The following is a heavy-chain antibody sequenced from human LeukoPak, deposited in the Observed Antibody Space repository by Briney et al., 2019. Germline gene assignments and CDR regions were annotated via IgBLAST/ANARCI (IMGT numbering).Heavy chain of an antibody. J-gene: IGHJ4*02. CDR3: ATRPGRGATNPFDY. V-gene: IGHV3-48*01. CDR2: ISGSSGII. D-gene: IGHD1-26*01. Sequence: GGSLRLSCAASGFTFNTYTMNWVRQAPGKGLEWVSYISGSSGIIDYADSVRGRFTISRDNAKNSLYLQTNSLRAEDTAVYYCATRPGRGATNPFDYWGQGTLVTVSS. CDR1: GFTFNTYT.